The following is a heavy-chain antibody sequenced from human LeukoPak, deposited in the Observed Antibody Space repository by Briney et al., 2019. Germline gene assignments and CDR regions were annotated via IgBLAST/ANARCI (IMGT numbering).Heavy chain of an antibody. J-gene: IGHJ4*02. CDR2: ISPYNGNT. Sequence: ASVKVSCKASGYTFTGYDISWVRQAPGQGLEWMGWISPYNGNTNYAQKLQGRVTMTTDTSTSTAYMELRRLRSDDTAVYYCAIDGHIVNFDSWGQGTLVTASS. V-gene: IGHV1-18*04. D-gene: IGHD2/OR15-2a*01. CDR3: AIDGHIVNFDS. CDR1: GYTFTGYD.